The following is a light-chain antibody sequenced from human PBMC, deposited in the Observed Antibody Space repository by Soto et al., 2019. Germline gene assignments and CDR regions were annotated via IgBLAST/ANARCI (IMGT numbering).Light chain of an antibody. CDR1: QSISSN. Sequence: EIVLTQSPATLSVSPGERAPLSCRASQSISSNLAWYKQKPGQAPRLLIYGASTRATGIPARFSGSGFGTEFTLTIRGLQSEDFAVYYCQQYKNWPLFGQGTRVDIK. V-gene: IGKV3-15*01. J-gene: IGKJ5*01. CDR2: GAS. CDR3: QQYKNWPL.